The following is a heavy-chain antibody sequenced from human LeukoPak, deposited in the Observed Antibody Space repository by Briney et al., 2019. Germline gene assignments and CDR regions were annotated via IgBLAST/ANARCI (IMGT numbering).Heavy chain of an antibody. V-gene: IGHV3-23*01. CDR2: ISGSGGST. Sequence: GGSLRLSCAASGFTFSNAWMSWVRQAPGKGLEWVSAISGSGGSTYYADSVKGRFTISRDNSKNTLYLQMNSLRAEDTAVYYCAKDDEYYYDSSGSADYWGQGTLVTVSS. J-gene: IGHJ4*02. CDR3: AKDDEYYYDSSGSADY. CDR1: GFTFSNAW. D-gene: IGHD3-22*01.